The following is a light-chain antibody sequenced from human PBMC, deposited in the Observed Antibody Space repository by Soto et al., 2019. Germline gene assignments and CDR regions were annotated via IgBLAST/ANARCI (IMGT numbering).Light chain of an antibody. V-gene: IGLV2-14*02. J-gene: IGLJ3*02. CDR3: SSYTSSSTRV. CDR1: SSDVGSYNL. Sequence: QSVLTQPASVSGSPGQSITISCTGTSSDVGSYNLVSWYQQHPGKAPKLMIYEGTKRPSGVSNRFSGSKSGNTASLTISGLQAEDEADYYCSSYTSSSTRVFGGGTQLTVL. CDR2: EGT.